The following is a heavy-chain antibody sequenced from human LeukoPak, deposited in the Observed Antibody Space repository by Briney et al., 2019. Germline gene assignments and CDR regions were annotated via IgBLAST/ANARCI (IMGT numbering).Heavy chain of an antibody. V-gene: IGHV4-61*02. Sequence: SQTLSLTCTVSGGSISSGSYYWRWIRQPAGKGLEWIGRIYTSGSTNYNPSLKSRVTISVDTSKNQFSLKLSSVTAADTAVYYCARSGLLWFGELSPNPRAFDIWGQGTMVTVSS. CDR3: ARSGLLWFGELSPNPRAFDI. CDR1: GGSISSGSYY. J-gene: IGHJ3*02. CDR2: IYTSGST. D-gene: IGHD3-10*01.